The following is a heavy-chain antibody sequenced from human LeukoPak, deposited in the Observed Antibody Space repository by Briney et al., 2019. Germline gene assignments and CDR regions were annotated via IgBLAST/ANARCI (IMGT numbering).Heavy chain of an antibody. J-gene: IGHJ4*02. D-gene: IGHD2-2*01. Sequence: AGGSLRLSCAASGVTLRNYAMTWIRQAPGKGLQWVSVISGDGESTYYADSVRGRFTISRDNSKNTMYLQMNNLRAEDTAIYYCAKDRDCSSTGCSVCANWGQGTMLTVPS. CDR2: ISGDGEST. CDR1: GVTLRNYA. V-gene: IGHV3-23*01. CDR3: AKDRDCSSTGCSVCAN.